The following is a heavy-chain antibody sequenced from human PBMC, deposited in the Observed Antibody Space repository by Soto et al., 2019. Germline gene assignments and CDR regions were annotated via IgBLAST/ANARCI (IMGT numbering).Heavy chain of an antibody. CDR1: GGSISSSSYY. J-gene: IGHJ4*02. Sequence: SETLSLTCTVSGGSISSSSYYWGWIRQPPGKGLEWIGSIYYSGSTYYNPSLKSRVTISVDTSKNQFSLKLSSVTAADTAVYYCARQHDYGDYFDYWGQGTLVTVSS. CDR2: IYYSGST. D-gene: IGHD4-17*01. V-gene: IGHV4-39*01. CDR3: ARQHDYGDYFDY.